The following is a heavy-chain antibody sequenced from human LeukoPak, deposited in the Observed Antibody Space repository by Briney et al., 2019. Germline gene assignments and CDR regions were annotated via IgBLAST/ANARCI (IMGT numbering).Heavy chain of an antibody. CDR2: IRYDGSNK. J-gene: IGHJ5*02. D-gene: IGHD6-13*01. CDR3: AKDLEAAGWFDP. Sequence: GGFLRLSCAASGFTFSSYGMHWVRQAPGKGLEWVAFIRYDGSNKYYADSVKGRFTISRDNSKNTLYLQMNSLRAEDTAVYYCAKDLEAAGWFDPWGQGTLVTVSS. V-gene: IGHV3-30*02. CDR1: GFTFSSYG.